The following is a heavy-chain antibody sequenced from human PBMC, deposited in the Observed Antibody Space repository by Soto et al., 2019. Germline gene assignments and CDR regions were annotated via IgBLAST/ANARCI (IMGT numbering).Heavy chain of an antibody. Sequence: ASVKVSCKASGYTFTSYAMHWVRQAPGQRLEWMGWINAGNGNTKYSQKFQGQVTISADKSISTAYLQWSSLKASDTAMYYCARQGYSYGYYYYYGMDVWGQGTTVTVS. V-gene: IGHV1-3*01. CDR2: INAGNGNT. CDR3: ARQGYSYGYYYYYGMDV. J-gene: IGHJ6*02. CDR1: GYTFTSYA. D-gene: IGHD5-18*01.